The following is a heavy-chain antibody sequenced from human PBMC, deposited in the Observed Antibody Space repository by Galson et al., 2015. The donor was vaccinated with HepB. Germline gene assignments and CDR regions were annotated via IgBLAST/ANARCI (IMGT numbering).Heavy chain of an antibody. V-gene: IGHV4-31*03. D-gene: IGHD6-13*01. J-gene: IGHJ6*03. CDR2: IYYSGST. CDR1: GGSISSGGYY. CDR3: ARLYSSSWYGDYYYYMDV. Sequence: ILSLTCTVSGGSISSGGYYWSWIRQHPGKGLEWIGYIYYSGSTYYNPSLKSRVTISVDTSKNQFSLKLSSVTAADTAVYYCARLYSSSWYGDYYYYMDVWGKGTTVTVSS.